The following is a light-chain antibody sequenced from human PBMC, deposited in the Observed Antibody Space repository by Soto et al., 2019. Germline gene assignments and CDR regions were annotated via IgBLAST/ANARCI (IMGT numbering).Light chain of an antibody. V-gene: IGKV2-28*01. CDR1: QRLLHSNGNIF. CDR2: LGF. J-gene: IGKJ2*01. Sequence: EIVMTQSPPSLTVTPGEPASISCSSSQRLLHSNGNIFLDWYLQKPGQSPQLLIYLGFNRASGVPDRVSGSAAGTDFTLKISRVEAEDAGVYYCMQALQTPYTFGQGTKLESK. CDR3: MQALQTPYT.